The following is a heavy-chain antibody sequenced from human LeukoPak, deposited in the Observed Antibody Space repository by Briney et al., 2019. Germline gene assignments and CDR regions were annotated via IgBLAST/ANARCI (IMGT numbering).Heavy chain of an antibody. J-gene: IGHJ4*02. CDR3: ARATYYYDSSGAYYFDY. Sequence: GRSLRLSCAASGFTFSSYAMHWVRQAPGKGLEWVAVISYDGSNKYYADSVKGRFTISRDNSKNTLYLQMNSLRAEDTAVYYCARATYYYDSSGAYYFDYWGQGTLVTVSS. D-gene: IGHD3-22*01. V-gene: IGHV3-30*01. CDR2: ISYDGSNK. CDR1: GFTFSSYA.